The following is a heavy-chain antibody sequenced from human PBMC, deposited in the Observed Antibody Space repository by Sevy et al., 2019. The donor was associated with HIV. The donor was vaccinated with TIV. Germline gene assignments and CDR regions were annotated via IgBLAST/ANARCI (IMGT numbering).Heavy chain of an antibody. CDR1: GYTFTGYY. CDR2: INPNSGGT. CDR3: ARGDRPSYDFWSMGVAFDI. J-gene: IGHJ3*02. Sequence: ASVKVSCKASGYTFTGYYMHWVRQARGQGLEWMGRINPNSGGTNYAQKFQGRVTMTRDTSISTAYMELSRLRSDDTAVYYCARGDRPSYDFWSMGVAFDIWGQGTMVTVSS. D-gene: IGHD3-3*01. V-gene: IGHV1-2*06.